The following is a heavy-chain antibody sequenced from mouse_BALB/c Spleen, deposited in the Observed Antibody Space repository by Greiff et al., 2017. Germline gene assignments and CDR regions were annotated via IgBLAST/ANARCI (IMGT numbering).Heavy chain of an antibody. CDR3: AREGLYYGNYAYAMDY. V-gene: IGHV2-9*02. Sequence: QVQLKESGPGLVAPSQSLSITCTVSGFSLTSYGVHWVRQPPGKGLEWLGVIWAGGSTNYNSALMSRLSISKDNSKSQVFLKMNSLQTDDTAMYYCAREGLYYGNYAYAMDYWGQGTSVTVSS. J-gene: IGHJ4*01. D-gene: IGHD2-1*01. CDR2: IWAGGST. CDR1: GFSLTSYG.